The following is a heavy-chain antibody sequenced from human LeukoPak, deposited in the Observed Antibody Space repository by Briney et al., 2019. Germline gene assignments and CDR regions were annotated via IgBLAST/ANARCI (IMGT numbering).Heavy chain of an antibody. V-gene: IGHV4-59*01. J-gene: IGHJ3*01. Sequence: PSEALSLTCTVSGGSISSYYWSWIRQPPGKGLEWIGYIYYSGSTNYNPSLKSRVTISVDTSKNQFSLKLSSVTAADTAVYYCARFVRVGAFDYWGQGTMVTVSS. CDR2: IYYSGST. D-gene: IGHD2-8*02. CDR3: ARFVRVGAFDY. CDR1: GGSISSYY.